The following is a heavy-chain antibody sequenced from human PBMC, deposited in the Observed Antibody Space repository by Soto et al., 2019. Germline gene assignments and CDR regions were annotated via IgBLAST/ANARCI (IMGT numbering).Heavy chain of an antibody. CDR3: ASGPKVPAAIPYNWFDP. D-gene: IGHD2-2*01. CDR1: GFTFSSYS. V-gene: IGHV3-21*01. J-gene: IGHJ5*02. CDR2: ISSSSSYI. Sequence: EVQLVESGGGLVKPGGSLRLSCAASGFTFSSYSMNWVRQAPGKGLEWVSSISSSSSYIYYADSVKGRFTISRDNAKNSLYLQMNSLRAEDTAVYYCASGPKVPAAIPYNWFDPWGQGTLVTVSS.